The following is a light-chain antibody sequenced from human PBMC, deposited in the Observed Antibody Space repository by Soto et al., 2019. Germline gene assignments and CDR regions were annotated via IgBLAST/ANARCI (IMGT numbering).Light chain of an antibody. Sequence: DIKMTQSPSSLSASVGDRVTITCRASQSISSYLNWYQQKPGKAPKLLIYAASSLQSGVPSRFSGSGSGTDLTLTISSLQPEDFATYYCQQGYSTPLTFGEGPRWIS. CDR1: QSISSY. J-gene: IGKJ4*01. V-gene: IGKV1-39*01. CDR3: QQGYSTPLT. CDR2: AAS.